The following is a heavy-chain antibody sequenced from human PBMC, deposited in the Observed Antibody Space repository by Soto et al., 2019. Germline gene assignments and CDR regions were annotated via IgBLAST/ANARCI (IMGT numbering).Heavy chain of an antibody. CDR2: INPSGGTT. Sequence: QVQLVQSGAEVKKPGASVKVSCKASGYTFTSYNVHWVRQAPGQGLEWMAIINPSGGTTYYVQKFEGRGTLTTDTSTSTVYMGLSSLRSDDTAVYYCARVRGGGSEYFFDYWGQGTLVTVSS. V-gene: IGHV1-46*01. CDR3: ARVRGGGSEYFFDY. J-gene: IGHJ4*02. D-gene: IGHD2-15*01. CDR1: GYTFTSYN.